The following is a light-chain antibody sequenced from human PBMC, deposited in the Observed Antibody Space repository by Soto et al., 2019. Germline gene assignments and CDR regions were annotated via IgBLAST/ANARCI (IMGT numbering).Light chain of an antibody. CDR3: QQYNNWIT. Sequence: EIVMTQSPATLSVSPGERATLSCRASQSVSSNLAWYQQKPGQAPRLLIYAASTRGTGILARFSGSGSGTDFTLTISSLQCEDFAVYYCQQYNNWITFGQGTRLEIK. V-gene: IGKV3-15*01. CDR2: AAS. J-gene: IGKJ5*01. CDR1: QSVSSN.